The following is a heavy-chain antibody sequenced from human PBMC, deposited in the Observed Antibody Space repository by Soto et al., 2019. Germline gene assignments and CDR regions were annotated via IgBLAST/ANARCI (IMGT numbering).Heavy chain of an antibody. J-gene: IGHJ4*02. CDR3: ARVGATPWY. Sequence: PGGSLRLSCAASGFTFSSYWMHWVRQAPGKGLVWVSRVNSDGSITNYADAVKGRFTISRDNAKNTLYLQMDGLRAEDTALYSCARVGATPWYWGQGTLVPVSS. D-gene: IGHD1-26*01. CDR2: VNSDGSIT. CDR1: GFTFSSYW. V-gene: IGHV3-74*01.